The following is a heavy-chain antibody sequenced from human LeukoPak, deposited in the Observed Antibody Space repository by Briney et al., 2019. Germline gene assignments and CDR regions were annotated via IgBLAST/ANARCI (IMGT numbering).Heavy chain of an antibody. Sequence: SETLSLTCTVSGGSISSGSYYWSWIRQPAVKGLEWIGRIYTSGSTNYNPSLKGRVTISVDTSKNQFSLKLSSVTAADTAVYYCAREEALGSGSFDYWGQGTLVTVSS. J-gene: IGHJ4*02. CDR3: AREEALGSGSFDY. D-gene: IGHD1-26*01. CDR1: GGSISSGSYY. CDR2: IYTSGST. V-gene: IGHV4-61*02.